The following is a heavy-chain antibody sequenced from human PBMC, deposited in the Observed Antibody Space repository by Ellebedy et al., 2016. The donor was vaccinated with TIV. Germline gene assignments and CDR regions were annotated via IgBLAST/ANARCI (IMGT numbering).Heavy chain of an antibody. Sequence: GESLKISCAASGFSFRSYWMSWVRQAPGKGLEWVANIYQDRSEKYYVDSVEGRFTISRDNAKNELYLQMKSLRVEDTAVYYCARRGSYGDYAVHVNSWFDSWGQGTPVSVSP. V-gene: IGHV3-7*01. CDR3: ARRGSYGDYAVHVNSWFDS. D-gene: IGHD4-17*01. J-gene: IGHJ5*01. CDR1: GFSFRSYW. CDR2: IYQDRSEK.